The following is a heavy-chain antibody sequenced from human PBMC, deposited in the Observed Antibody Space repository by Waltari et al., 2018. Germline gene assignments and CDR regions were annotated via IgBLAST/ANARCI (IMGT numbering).Heavy chain of an antibody. D-gene: IGHD6-19*01. CDR3: ARQRKWGIAVTYAFDI. CDR1: GGSFSGYY. V-gene: IGHV4-34*01. J-gene: IGHJ3*02. Sequence: QVQLQQWGAGLLKPSETLSLTCAVYGGSFSGYYWSWIRQPPGKGLEWIGEINHSGSPNYNPSLKSRVTISVDTSKNQFSLKLSSVTAADTAVYYCARQRKWGIAVTYAFDIWGQGTMVTVSS. CDR2: INHSGSP.